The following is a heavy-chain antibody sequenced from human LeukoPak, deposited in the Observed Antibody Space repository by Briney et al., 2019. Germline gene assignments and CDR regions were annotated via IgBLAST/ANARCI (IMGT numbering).Heavy chain of an antibody. J-gene: IGHJ5*02. CDR1: GDSVSSDSAV. D-gene: IGHD6-13*01. V-gene: IGHV6-1*01. CDR3: VSDQRGIGPDP. CDR2: TYYRSKWYN. Sequence: SQTLSLTCDISGDSVSSDSAVWNWIRQPPWRGLEWLGRTYYRSKWYNDYAVSLKSRITINPDTSKNQFSLQLNSVIPEDTAVYYCVSDQRGIGPDPWGQGTLATVSS.